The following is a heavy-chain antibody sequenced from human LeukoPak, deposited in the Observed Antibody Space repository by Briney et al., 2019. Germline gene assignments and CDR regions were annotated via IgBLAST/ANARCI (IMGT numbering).Heavy chain of an antibody. V-gene: IGHV3-30*18. D-gene: IGHD3-10*01. Sequence: GRSLRLSCAASGFTFSSYGMHWVRQAPGKGLEWVAVISYDGSNKYYADSVKGRFTISRDNSKNTLYLQMNSLRAEDTAVYYCAKEMLLWFGELDYYGVDVWGKGTTVTVSS. CDR1: GFTFSSYG. CDR2: ISYDGSNK. J-gene: IGHJ6*04. CDR3: AKEMLLWFGELDYYGVDV.